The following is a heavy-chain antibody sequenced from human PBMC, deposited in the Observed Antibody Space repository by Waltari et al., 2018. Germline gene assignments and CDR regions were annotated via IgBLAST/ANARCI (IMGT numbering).Heavy chain of an antibody. Sequence: QVQLQESGPGLVKPSETLSLTCAVSGFSITSGYYWHWSRQPPGKGLEWVGTIYYSGTTYYTPSLQSRVSISVDTSKNEFSLTLTSVTAADTAVYYCATATTAHFDFWGQGSLVTVSS. CDR1: GFSITSGYY. CDR3: ATATTAHFDF. CDR2: IYYSGTT. V-gene: IGHV4-38-2*01. J-gene: IGHJ4*02. D-gene: IGHD4-17*01.